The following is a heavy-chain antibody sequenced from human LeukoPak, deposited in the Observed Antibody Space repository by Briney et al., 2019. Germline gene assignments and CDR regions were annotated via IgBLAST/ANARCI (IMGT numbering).Heavy chain of an antibody. V-gene: IGHV4-39*01. J-gene: IGHJ4*02. CDR3: ARHKEGSGTYRWAYYFDY. Sequence: PSETLSLTCTVSGGSISSSSYYWGWIRQPPGKGLEWIGSIYYSGSTYYNPSLKSRVTISVDTSKNQFSLKLSSVTAADTAVYYCARHKEGSGTYRWAYYFDYWGQGTLVTVSS. D-gene: IGHD3-10*01. CDR2: IYYSGST. CDR1: GGSISSSSYY.